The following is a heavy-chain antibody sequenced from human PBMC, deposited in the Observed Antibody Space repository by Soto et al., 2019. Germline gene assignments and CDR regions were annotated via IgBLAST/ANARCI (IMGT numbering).Heavy chain of an antibody. V-gene: IGHV1-58*02. CDR3: AAGSITTAGMNWFDP. CDR1: GFSFSSSA. CDR2: IVVGNGNT. Sequence: QMLLVQSGPEVKKPGTSVKVSCKASGFSFSSSAIQWVRQARGQRLEWIGWIVVGNGNTNYAQEFQERATITRDTSTGTAYMELSSLRSEDTAVFSCAAGSITTAGMNWFDPWGQGTLVTVSS. J-gene: IGHJ5*02. D-gene: IGHD6-13*01.